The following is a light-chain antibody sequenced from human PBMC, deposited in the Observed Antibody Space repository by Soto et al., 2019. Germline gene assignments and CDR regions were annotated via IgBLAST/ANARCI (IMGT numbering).Light chain of an antibody. CDR2: NVS. Sequence: QMTQSPSTVSASVGASVTITCRADQRVYNWLAWYQQKPGKAPKLLMSNVSTLETGVSSRFRGSGFGTEFTLAITSLQPDYFGTYYCQQYNSYVSFGPGTRV. CDR3: QQYNSYVS. V-gene: IGKV1-5*01. J-gene: IGKJ3*01. CDR1: QRVYNW.